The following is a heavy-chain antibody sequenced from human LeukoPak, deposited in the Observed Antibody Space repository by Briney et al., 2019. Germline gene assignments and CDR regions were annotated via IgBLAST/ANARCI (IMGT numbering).Heavy chain of an antibody. CDR3: ARARGRTYYFDY. CDR1: GGSFSGYY. CDR2: INHSGST. V-gene: IGHV4-34*01. Sequence: PSGTLSLTCAVYGGSFSGYYWSWIRQPPGKGLEWIGEINHSGSTNYNPSLKSRVTISVDTSKNQFSLKLSSVTAADTAVYYCARARGRTYYFDYWGQGTLVTVSS. J-gene: IGHJ4*02. D-gene: IGHD3-10*01.